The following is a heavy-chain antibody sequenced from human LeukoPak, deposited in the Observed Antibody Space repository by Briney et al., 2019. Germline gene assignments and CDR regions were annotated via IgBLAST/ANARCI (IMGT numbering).Heavy chain of an antibody. CDR3: ARDYYDSSGYARWFDP. CDR1: GGTFSSYA. J-gene: IGHJ5*02. Sequence: SVKVSCTASGGTFSSYAISWVRQAPGQGLEWMGGIIPIFGTANYAQKFQGRVTITADESTSTAYMELSSLRSEDTAVYYCARDYYDSSGYARWFDPWGQGTLVTVSS. CDR2: IIPIFGTA. V-gene: IGHV1-69*13. D-gene: IGHD3-22*01.